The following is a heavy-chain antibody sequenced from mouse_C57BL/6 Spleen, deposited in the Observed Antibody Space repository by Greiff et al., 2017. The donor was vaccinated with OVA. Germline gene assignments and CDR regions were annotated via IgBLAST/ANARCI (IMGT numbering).Heavy chain of an antibody. CDR3: AREVVATDY. Sequence: EVKLVESGGGLVKPGGSLKLSCAASGFTFSSYAMSWVRQTPEKRLEWVATISDGGSYTYYPDNVKGRFTISRDNAKNNLYLQMSHLKSEDTAMYYCAREVVATDYWGQGTTLTVSS. V-gene: IGHV5-4*01. D-gene: IGHD1-1*01. CDR1: GFTFSSYA. J-gene: IGHJ2*01. CDR2: ISDGGSYT.